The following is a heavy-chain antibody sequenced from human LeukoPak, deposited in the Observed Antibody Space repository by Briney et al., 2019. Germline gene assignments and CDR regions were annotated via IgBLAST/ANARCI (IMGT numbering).Heavy chain of an antibody. V-gene: IGHV4-39*07. Sequence: SETLSPTCTVSGGSISSSSYYWGWIRQPPGKGLEWIGSIYYSGSTYYNPSLKSRVTISVDTSKNQFSLKLSSVTAADTAVYYCAREGTYGDYVAYWGQGTLVTVSS. CDR2: IYYSGST. D-gene: IGHD4-17*01. CDR1: GGSISSSSYY. CDR3: AREGTYGDYVAY. J-gene: IGHJ4*02.